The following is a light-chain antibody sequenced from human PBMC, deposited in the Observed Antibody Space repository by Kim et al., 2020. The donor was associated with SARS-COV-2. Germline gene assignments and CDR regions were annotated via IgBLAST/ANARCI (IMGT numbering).Light chain of an antibody. Sequence: ATINCKSSQSLLYSTNNKSYVAWYQQKGGQPPKLLIHWASIREAGVPDRFSGGGSGTDFTLAVSSLQAEDVAVYYCQQYFDNPLTFGGGTKVDIK. CDR2: WAS. V-gene: IGKV4-1*01. J-gene: IGKJ4*01. CDR3: QQYFDNPLT. CDR1: QSLLYSTNNKSY.